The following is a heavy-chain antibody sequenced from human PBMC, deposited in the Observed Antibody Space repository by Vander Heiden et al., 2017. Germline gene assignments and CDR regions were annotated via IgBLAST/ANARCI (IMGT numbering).Heavy chain of an antibody. CDR3: ARDQRLAAAGTSHYYYYYGMDV. V-gene: IGHV1-69*01. Sequence: QVQLVQSGAEVKKPGSSVTVACKASGGTFSSYPLSWVRQAPGQGLEWMGGIIPIFGTANYAQKFQGRVTITADESTSTADMELSSLRSEDTAVYYCARDQRLAAAGTSHYYYYYGMDVWGQGTTVTVSS. D-gene: IGHD6-13*01. CDR2: IIPIFGTA. CDR1: GGTFSSYP. J-gene: IGHJ6*02.